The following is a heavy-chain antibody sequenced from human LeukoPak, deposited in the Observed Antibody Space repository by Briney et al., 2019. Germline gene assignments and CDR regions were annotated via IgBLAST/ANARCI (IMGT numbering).Heavy chain of an antibody. V-gene: IGHV3-64*01. CDR3: AREGWIQLWSDPAYYYGMDV. J-gene: IGHJ6*02. Sequence: PGGSLRLSCAASGFTFSSYAMHWVRQAPGKGLEYVSAISSNGGSTYYANSVKGRFTISRDNSKNTLYLQMGSLRAEDMAVYYCAREGWIQLWSDPAYYYGMDVWGQGTTVTVSS. D-gene: IGHD5-18*01. CDR1: GFTFSSYA. CDR2: ISSNGGST.